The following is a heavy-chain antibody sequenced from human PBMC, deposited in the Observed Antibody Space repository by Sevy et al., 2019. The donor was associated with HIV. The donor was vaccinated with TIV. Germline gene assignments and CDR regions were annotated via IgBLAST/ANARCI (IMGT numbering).Heavy chain of an antibody. CDR2: INHSGST. Sequence: SETLSLTCAVYGGSFSGYYWSWIRQPPGKGLEWIGEINHSGSTNYNPSLKSRVTISVDTSKNQFSLKLGSVTAADTAVYYCARGSPKYIVVVPAAMGGWFDPWGQGTLVTVSS. CDR3: ARGSPKYIVVVPAAMGGWFDP. V-gene: IGHV4-34*01. CDR1: GGSFSGYY. D-gene: IGHD2-2*01. J-gene: IGHJ5*02.